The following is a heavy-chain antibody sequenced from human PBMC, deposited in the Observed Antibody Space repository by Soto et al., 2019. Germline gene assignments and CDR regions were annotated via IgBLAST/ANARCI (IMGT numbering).Heavy chain of an antibody. Sequence: GASVKVSCKASGGTFSIYAISWVRQAPGQGLEWMGGTIPIFGTANYAQKFQGRVTITADESTSTAYMELSSLRSEDTAVYYCAREIVRGGGAFDIWGQGTMVTVS. CDR1: GGTFSIYA. J-gene: IGHJ3*02. CDR3: AREIVRGGGAFDI. D-gene: IGHD3-10*01. CDR2: TIPIFGTA. V-gene: IGHV1-69*13.